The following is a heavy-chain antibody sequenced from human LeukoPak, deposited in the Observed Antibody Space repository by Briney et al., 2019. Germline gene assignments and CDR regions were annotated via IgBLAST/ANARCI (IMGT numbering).Heavy chain of an antibody. D-gene: IGHD1-26*01. V-gene: IGHV3-43D*04. CDR1: GFTFDDYA. CDR3: AKDASGPLAY. CDR2: ISWDGGRT. Sequence: GGSLRLSCAASGFTFDDYAMHWVRQAPGKGLEWVSLISWDGGRTYYADSVKGRFTISRDNSKNSLYLQMNSLRAEDTALYYCAKDASGPLAYWGQGTLVTVSS. J-gene: IGHJ4*02.